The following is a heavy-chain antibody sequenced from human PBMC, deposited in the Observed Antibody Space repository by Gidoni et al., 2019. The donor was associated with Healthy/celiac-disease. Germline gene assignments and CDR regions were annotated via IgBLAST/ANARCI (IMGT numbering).Heavy chain of an antibody. V-gene: IGHV3-33*01. D-gene: IGHD6-19*01. CDR2: IWYDGSNK. J-gene: IGHJ5*02. Sequence: QVQLVESGGGVVQPGRSLRLSCAASGFTFSRYGMHWVRQAPGKGLGWVGVIWYDGSNKYYADSVKGRFTISRDNSKNTLYLQMNSLRAEDTAVYYCARDRNSSGWYRNWFDPWGQGTLVTVSS. CDR1: GFTFSRYG. CDR3: ARDRNSSGWYRNWFDP.